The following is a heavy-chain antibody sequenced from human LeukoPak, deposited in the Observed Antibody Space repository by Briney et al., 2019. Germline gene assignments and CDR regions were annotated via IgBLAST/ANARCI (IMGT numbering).Heavy chain of an antibody. J-gene: IGHJ4*02. CDR3: AFSQFGGYDFDY. CDR1: GFTFSSYE. CDR2: ISSSGSTI. D-gene: IGHD5-12*01. Sequence: GGSLRLSCAASGFTFSSYEMNWVRQAPGKGLEWVSYISSSGSTIYYADSVKGRFTISRDNAKNSLYLQMNSLRAEDTAVYYCAFSQFGGYDFDYWGQGTLVTVSS. V-gene: IGHV3-48*03.